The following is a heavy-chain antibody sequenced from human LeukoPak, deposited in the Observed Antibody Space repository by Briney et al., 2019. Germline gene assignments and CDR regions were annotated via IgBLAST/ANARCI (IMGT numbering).Heavy chain of an antibody. CDR2: ISGSGGST. Sequence: GGSLRLSCAASGFTFSSYGMSWVRQAPGKGLEWVSAISGSGGSTYYADSVKGRFTISRDNSKNTLYLQMNSLRAEDTAVYYCAKDPVRYYGSGSSFDYWGQGTLVTVSS. CDR3: AKDPVRYYGSGSSFDY. D-gene: IGHD3-10*01. CDR1: GFTFSSYG. V-gene: IGHV3-23*01. J-gene: IGHJ4*02.